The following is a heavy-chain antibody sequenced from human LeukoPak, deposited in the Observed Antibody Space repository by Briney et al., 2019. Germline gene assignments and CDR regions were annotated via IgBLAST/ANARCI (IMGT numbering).Heavy chain of an antibody. J-gene: IGHJ4*02. V-gene: IGHV3-7*01. D-gene: IGHD5-12*01. CDR2: IKQDGSEK. CDR3: ARDPGGVATIFDY. Sequence: GGSLRLSCAASGFTFSSYWMGWVRQAPGKGLEWVANIKQDGSEKYYVDSVKGRFTISRDNAKNSLYLQMNSLRAEDTAVYYCARDPGGVATIFDYWGQGTLVTVSS. CDR1: GFTFSSYW.